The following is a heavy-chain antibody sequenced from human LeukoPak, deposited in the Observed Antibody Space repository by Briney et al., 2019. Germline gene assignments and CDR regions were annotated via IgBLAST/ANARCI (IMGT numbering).Heavy chain of an antibody. CDR2: ISGSGGST. D-gene: IGHD3-10*01. Sequence: PGGSLRLSCAASGFTFSSYAMSWVRQAPGKGLEWVSAISGSGGSTYYADSVKGRFTISRDNAKNTLYLQMNSLRAEDTAVYYCARAGALPYGMDVWGQGTTVTVSS. CDR1: GFTFSSYA. J-gene: IGHJ6*02. CDR3: ARAGALPYGMDV. V-gene: IGHV3-23*01.